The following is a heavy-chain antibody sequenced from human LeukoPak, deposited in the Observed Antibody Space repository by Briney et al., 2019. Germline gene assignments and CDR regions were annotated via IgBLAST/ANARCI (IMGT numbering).Heavy chain of an antibody. CDR3: ARVLAAAGTFGGYYFDY. Sequence: GGSLRLSCAASWFTLSRNYMSWGRQAPGKGREGGSVIYISGTTYYSHSLNGLFTFSRDNSKNTLYLQMNSLRAEDTALYYCARVLAAAGTFGGYYFDYWGQGTLVTVSS. D-gene: IGHD6-13*01. CDR2: IYISGTT. J-gene: IGHJ4*02. V-gene: IGHV3-53*01. CDR1: WFTLSRNY.